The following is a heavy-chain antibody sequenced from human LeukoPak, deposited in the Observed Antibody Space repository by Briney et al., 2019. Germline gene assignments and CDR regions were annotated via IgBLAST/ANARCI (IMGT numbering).Heavy chain of an antibody. V-gene: IGHV4-38-2*02. Sequence: SETLSLTCTVSGYSISSGYYWGWIRQPPGKGLEWIGSIYHSGSTYYNPSLKSRVTISVDTSKNQFSLKLSSVTAADTAVYYCARAPGGGFSRTWGQGTLVTVSS. CDR3: ARAPGGGFSRT. D-gene: IGHD2-2*01. J-gene: IGHJ5*02. CDR1: GYSISSGYY. CDR2: IYHSGST.